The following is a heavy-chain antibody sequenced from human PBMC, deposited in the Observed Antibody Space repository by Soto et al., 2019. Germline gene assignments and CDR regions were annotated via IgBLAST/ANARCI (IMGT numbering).Heavy chain of an antibody. CDR1: GGSIGTYY. V-gene: IGHV4-59*12. CDR3: ARVPDR. J-gene: IGHJ5*02. CDR2: IYYSGNT. Sequence: PSETLSLTCTVSGGSIGTYYWSWIRQPPGKGLEWIGHIYYSGNTNYNPSLKSRVTISLDTPKNQFSLKLSSVTAADTAVYYCARVPDRWGQGTLVTVSS. D-gene: IGHD2-2*01.